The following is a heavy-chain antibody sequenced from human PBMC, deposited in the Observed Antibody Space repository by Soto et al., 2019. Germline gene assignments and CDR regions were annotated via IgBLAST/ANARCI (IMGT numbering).Heavy chain of an antibody. Sequence: TSETLSLTCTIYGGSISSYFWSWIRQPPGKGLEWIGYIHYSGTTVYSPSLKSRVTMSIDTSENQFTLNLTSVTAADTAVYYCARDTGSYYFDSWGQRTTDTVCS. D-gene: IGHD1-26*01. J-gene: IGHJ5*01. CDR1: GGSISSYF. CDR2: IHYSGTT. V-gene: IGHV4-59*01. CDR3: ARDTGSYYFDS.